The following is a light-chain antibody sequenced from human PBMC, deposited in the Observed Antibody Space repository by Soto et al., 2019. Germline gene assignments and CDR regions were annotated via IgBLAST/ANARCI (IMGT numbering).Light chain of an antibody. CDR1: QSISSY. CDR3: QQSYSTPYT. V-gene: IGKV1-39*01. CDR2: AAS. J-gene: IGKJ2*01. Sequence: DIQMTQSPSSLSASVGDRVTITCRASQSISSYLNWYQQKPGKAPKLLIYAASSLQSGVPSRFSGSGSGTDFTLTISSLQPEDFATYSWQQSYSTPYTFGQGTKLEIK.